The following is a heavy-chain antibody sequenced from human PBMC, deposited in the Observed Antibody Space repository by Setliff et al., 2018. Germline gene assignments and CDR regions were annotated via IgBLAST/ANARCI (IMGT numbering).Heavy chain of an antibody. J-gene: IGHJ4*02. CDR3: ARAQSWSGGPYYFDN. CDR1: GYTFTSYA. Sequence: GASVKVSCKASGYTFTSYAMNWVRQAPGQGLEWMGWINTNTENPTYAQGFTGRFVFSLXXXVSTAYLQXSSLKAEDTAVYYCARAQSWSGGPYYFDNWGQGTLVTVSS. CDR2: INTNTENP. D-gene: IGHD3-3*01. V-gene: IGHV7-4-1*02.